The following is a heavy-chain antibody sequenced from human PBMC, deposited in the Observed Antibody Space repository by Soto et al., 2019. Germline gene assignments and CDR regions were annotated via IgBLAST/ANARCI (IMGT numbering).Heavy chain of an antibody. Sequence: EVQLVESGGGLVQPGRSLRLSCAASGFTFDDYAMHWVRQAPGKGLEWVSGISWNSGSIGYADSVKGRFTISRDNAKNSLYLQMNSLRAEDTALYYCAEDRGWTTVTHFDYWGQGTLVTVSS. CDR3: AEDRGWTTVTHFDY. V-gene: IGHV3-9*01. D-gene: IGHD4-17*01. CDR1: GFTFDDYA. CDR2: ISWNSGSI. J-gene: IGHJ4*02.